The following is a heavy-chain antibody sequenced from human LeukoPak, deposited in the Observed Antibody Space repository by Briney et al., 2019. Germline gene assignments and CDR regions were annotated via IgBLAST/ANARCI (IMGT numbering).Heavy chain of an antibody. J-gene: IGHJ4*02. Sequence: SETLSLTCAVSSYYISSGYYWDWIRQPPGKGLEGIGRIYHSGNTYYNPSLKSRVTISVDTSKNPFSLRLSPVTAADTAVYYCARRGQGYCSSIRCYLPLEYWGQGTLVTVSS. CDR3: ARRGQGYCSSIRCYLPLEY. D-gene: IGHD2-2*01. CDR1: SYYISSGYY. CDR2: IYHSGNT. V-gene: IGHV4-38-2*01.